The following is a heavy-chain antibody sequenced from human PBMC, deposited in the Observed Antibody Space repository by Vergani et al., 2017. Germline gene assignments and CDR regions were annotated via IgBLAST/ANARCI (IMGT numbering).Heavy chain of an antibody. CDR1: GFTFSSYW. CDR2: INSDGSST. Sequence: EVQLVESGGGLVQPGRSLRLSCAASGFTFSSYWMHWVRQAPGKGLVWVSRINSDGSSTSYADSVKGRFTISRDNAKNTLYLQMNSLRAEDTAVYYCCGEGVADAFDIWGQGTMVTVSS. CDR3: CGEGVADAFDI. J-gene: IGHJ3*02. D-gene: IGHD7-27*01. V-gene: IGHV3-74*02.